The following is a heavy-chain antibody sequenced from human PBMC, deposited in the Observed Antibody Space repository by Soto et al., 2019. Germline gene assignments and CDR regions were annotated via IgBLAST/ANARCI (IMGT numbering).Heavy chain of an antibody. Sequence: TLCLTCAVSGGSISSSNWWSWVRQPPGKGLEWIGEIYHSGSTNYNPSLKSRVTMSVDTSKNQFSLKLSSVTAADTAVYYCARTSRFDCWGQGTLVTVSS. J-gene: IGHJ4*02. D-gene: IGHD6-6*01. CDR3: ARTSRFDC. V-gene: IGHV4-4*02. CDR1: GGSISSSNW. CDR2: IYHSGST.